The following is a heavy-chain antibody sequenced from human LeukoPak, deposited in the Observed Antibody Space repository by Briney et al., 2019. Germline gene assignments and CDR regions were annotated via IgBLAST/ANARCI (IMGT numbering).Heavy chain of an antibody. J-gene: IGHJ3*02. V-gene: IGHV4-39*01. CDR2: IYYSGST. CDR3: AKVSGASCGWSYDAFDI. D-gene: IGHD6-19*01. CDR1: GGSISSSSYC. Sequence: SETLSLTCTVSGGSISSSSYCWGWIRQPPGKGLEWIGSIYYSGSTYYNPSLKSRLTMSVDTSKNQFSLKLSSVTAADTAVYYCAKVSGASCGWSYDAFDIWGQGTMVTVSS.